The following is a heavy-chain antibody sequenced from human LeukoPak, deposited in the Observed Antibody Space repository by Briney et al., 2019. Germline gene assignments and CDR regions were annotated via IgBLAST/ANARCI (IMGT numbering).Heavy chain of an antibody. CDR1: GFTFEDYG. J-gene: IGHJ6*02. CDR2: ISWDGGTT. V-gene: IGHV3-43D*03. Sequence: GGSLRLSCAVSGFTFEDYGMHWARHAPGKGMEWVSLISWDGGTTYYADSVKGRFTISRDNSENSLHLHMNSLRAEDTAFYYCAKDIAPYYATGYYYGMDVWGQGTTVTVSS. CDR3: AKDIAPYYATGYYYGMDV. D-gene: IGHD2/OR15-2a*01.